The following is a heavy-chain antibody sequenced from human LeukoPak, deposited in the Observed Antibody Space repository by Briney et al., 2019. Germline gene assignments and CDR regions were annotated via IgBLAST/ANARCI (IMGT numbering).Heavy chain of an antibody. CDR3: ARDASYSSGPNTFDY. Sequence: GGSLRLSCAASGFTFRTYAMNWVCHAPGRGLEWVSYITGTNSVIRYADSVQGRFTVSRDNAKNSLYLQMNSLRDEDTALYYCARDASYSSGPNTFDYWGQGTLVTVSS. CDR1: GFTFRTYA. V-gene: IGHV3-48*02. J-gene: IGHJ4*02. D-gene: IGHD6-19*01. CDR2: ITGTNSVI.